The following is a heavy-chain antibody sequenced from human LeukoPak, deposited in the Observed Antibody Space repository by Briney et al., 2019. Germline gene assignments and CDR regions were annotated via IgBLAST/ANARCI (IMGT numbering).Heavy chain of an antibody. Sequence: GGSLRLSCAASGFTFSSYDMHWVRQATGKGLEWVSAIGTAGVTYYPGSVKGRFTISRENAKNSLCLQMNSLRAGDTAVYYCARGTRLGVVDYWGQGTLVTVSS. CDR1: GFTFSSYD. V-gene: IGHV3-13*01. D-gene: IGHD3-16*01. CDR2: IGTAGVT. J-gene: IGHJ4*02. CDR3: ARGTRLGVVDY.